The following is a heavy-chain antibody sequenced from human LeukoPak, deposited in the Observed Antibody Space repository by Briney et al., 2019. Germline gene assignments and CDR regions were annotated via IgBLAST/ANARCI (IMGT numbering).Heavy chain of an antibody. V-gene: IGHV1-69*13. D-gene: IGHD2-15*01. J-gene: IGHJ6*02. Sequence: SVTVSCKASGGTFSSYAISWVRQAPGQGLEWMGGIIPIFGTANYAQKFQGRVTITADESTSTAYMELSSLRSEDTAVYYCAREYCSGGSCYSDRGMSPYGMDVWGQGTTVTVSS. CDR1: GGTFSSYA. CDR3: AREYCSGGSCYSDRGMSPYGMDV. CDR2: IIPIFGTA.